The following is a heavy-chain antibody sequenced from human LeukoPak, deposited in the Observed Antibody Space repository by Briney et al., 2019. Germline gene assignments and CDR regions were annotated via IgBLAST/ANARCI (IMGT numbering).Heavy chain of an antibody. CDR2: ISSSSSTI. J-gene: IGHJ3*02. CDR3: ARHNVVDAFDI. D-gene: IGHD2-15*01. V-gene: IGHV3-48*04. Sequence: PGGSLGLSCAASGFTFSSYSMNWVRQAPGKGLEWVSYISSSSSTIYYADSVKGRFTISRDNAKNSLYLQMNSLRAEDTAVYYCARHNVVDAFDIWGQGTMVTVSS. CDR1: GFTFSSYS.